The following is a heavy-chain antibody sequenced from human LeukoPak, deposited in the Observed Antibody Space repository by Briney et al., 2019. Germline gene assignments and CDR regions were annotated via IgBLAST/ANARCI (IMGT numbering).Heavy chain of an antibody. Sequence: ASVKVSCKASGYTFTGYYMHWVRQAPGQGLEWMGWINPNSGGTNYAQKFQGRVTMTRDTSISTAYMELSRLRSDDTAVYYCARGRGSRTGSNGDYFDDWGQGTLVTVSS. CDR1: GYTFTGYY. J-gene: IGHJ4*02. D-gene: IGHD3/OR15-3a*01. CDR2: INPNSGGT. CDR3: ARGRGSRTGSNGDYFDD. V-gene: IGHV1-2*02.